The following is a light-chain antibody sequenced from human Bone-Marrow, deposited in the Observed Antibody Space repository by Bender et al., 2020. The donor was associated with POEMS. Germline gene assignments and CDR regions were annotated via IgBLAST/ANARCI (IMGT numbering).Light chain of an antibody. Sequence: QSALTQPASVSGSPGQSITISCTVTNSDVVTYNLVSWYQQHPGKAPKLMIYEVSNRPSGVPDRFSGAKSGDAASLTISGLQAEDEADYYCSSHASRSTLIFGGGTKLTVL. J-gene: IGLJ2*01. CDR2: EVS. V-gene: IGLV2-14*02. CDR1: NSDVVTYNL. CDR3: SSHASRSTLI.